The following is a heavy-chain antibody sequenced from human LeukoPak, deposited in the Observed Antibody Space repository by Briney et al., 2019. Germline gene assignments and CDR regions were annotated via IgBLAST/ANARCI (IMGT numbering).Heavy chain of an antibody. CDR3: TTDLSELDDSGYYAKYFHH. V-gene: IGHV3-15*01. CDR2: IKSKSDGGTT. D-gene: IGHD3-22*01. Sequence: GGSLRLSCAASGFTFSNAWMSWVRQAPGKGLEWVGRIKSKSDGGTTDYAAPVKGRFTISRDDSKNTLYLQMNSLKTEDTAVYYCTTDLSELDDSGYYAKYFHHWGQGTLVSVSS. J-gene: IGHJ1*01. CDR1: GFTFSNAW.